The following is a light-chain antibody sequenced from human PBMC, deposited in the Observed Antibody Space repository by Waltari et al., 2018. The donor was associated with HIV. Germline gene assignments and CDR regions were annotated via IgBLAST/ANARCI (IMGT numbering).Light chain of an antibody. V-gene: IGLV2-14*01. CDR3: SSYTSSSTLE. Sequence: QSALTQPASVSGSPGQSITISCTGTSSDVGGYNYVSWYQQHPGKAPKLLIYEVSKRPSVVSNRFSGSKSGNTASLTISGLQAEDEADYYCSSYTSSSTLEIGGGTKLTVL. J-gene: IGLJ2*01. CDR2: EVS. CDR1: SSDVGGYNY.